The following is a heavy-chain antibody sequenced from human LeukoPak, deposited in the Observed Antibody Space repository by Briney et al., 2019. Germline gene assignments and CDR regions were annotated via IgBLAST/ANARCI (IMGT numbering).Heavy chain of an antibody. J-gene: IGHJ4*02. Sequence: SETLSLTCTVSGGSVSDYYWSWLRQPPGKGLEWIGYIYYTGTSYNPSLKSRVTISADTSKNQFSLNLSSVTAADTAVYYCASRKLGNDYWGQGTLVTVSS. CDR1: GGSVSDYY. CDR2: IYYTGT. V-gene: IGHV4-59*02. D-gene: IGHD7-27*01. CDR3: ASRKLGNDY.